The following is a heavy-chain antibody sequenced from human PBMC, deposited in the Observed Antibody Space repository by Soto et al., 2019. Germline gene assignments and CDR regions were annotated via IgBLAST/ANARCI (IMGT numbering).Heavy chain of an antibody. CDR3: SAAARLSSYGMDV. Sequence: SETLSLTCTVSGGSISSSSYYWGWIRQPPGKGLEWIGSIYYSGSTYYNPSLKSRVTISVDTSKNQFSLKLSSVTAADTAVYYCSAAARLSSYGMDVWGQGTTVTVSS. J-gene: IGHJ6*02. CDR2: IYYSGST. D-gene: IGHD6-6*01. CDR1: GGSISSSSYY. V-gene: IGHV4-39*01.